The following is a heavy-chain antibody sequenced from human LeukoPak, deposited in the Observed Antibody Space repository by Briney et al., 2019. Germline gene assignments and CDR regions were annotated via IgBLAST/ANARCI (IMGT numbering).Heavy chain of an antibody. J-gene: IGHJ5*02. CDR2: ISLDGTNR. V-gene: IGHV3-30*04. Sequence: PGTSLRLSCAASAFTFSRYAMHWVRQAPGKGLEWVAMISLDGTNRNYADSVEGRFTISRDNSKNTLYLQMSSMRPEDTAFYYCARSYSTSWYSTDWFDPWGQGTLVTVSS. D-gene: IGHD6-13*01. CDR3: ARSYSTSWYSTDWFDP. CDR1: AFTFSRYA.